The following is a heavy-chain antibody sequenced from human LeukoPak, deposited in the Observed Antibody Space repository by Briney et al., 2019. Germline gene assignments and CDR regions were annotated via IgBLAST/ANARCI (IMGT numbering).Heavy chain of an antibody. CDR1: GGYISGYY. CDR2: IYYSGST. CDR3: ARGGRTGQTGYYFDN. Sequence: SETLSLTCTVSGGYISGYYWSWIWQPPGKGLEWTGYIYYSGSTNYNPSLKSRVTISVDTSKNQFSLRFTSVTAAGTAVYYCARGGRTGQTGYYFDNWGQGTLVTISS. J-gene: IGHJ4*02. D-gene: IGHD1-1*01. V-gene: IGHV4-59*01.